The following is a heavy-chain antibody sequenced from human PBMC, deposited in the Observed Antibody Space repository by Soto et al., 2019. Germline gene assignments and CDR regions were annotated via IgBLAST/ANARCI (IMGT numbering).Heavy chain of an antibody. V-gene: IGHV3-30*18. D-gene: IGHD3-10*01. CDR3: AKDAMVRVFHGYYYYGMDV. Sequence: PGGSLRLSCAASGFTFSSYGMHWVRQAPGKGLEWVAVISYDGSNKYYADSVKGRFTISRDNSKNTLYLQMNSLRAEDTAVYYCAKDAMVRVFHGYYYYGMDVWGQGTTVTVS. J-gene: IGHJ6*02. CDR1: GFTFSSYG. CDR2: ISYDGSNK.